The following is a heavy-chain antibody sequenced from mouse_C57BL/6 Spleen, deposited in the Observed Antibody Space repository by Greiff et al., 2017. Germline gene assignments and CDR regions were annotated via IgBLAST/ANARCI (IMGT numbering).Heavy chain of an antibody. J-gene: IGHJ4*01. Sequence: EVQLQQSGPELVKPGASVKISCKASGYTFTDYYMNWVKQSHGKSLEWIGDINPNNGGTSYNQKFKGKATLTVDKSSSTAYMELRSLTSEDSAVYYCAYGNYGAMDYWGQGTSVTVSS. V-gene: IGHV1-26*01. D-gene: IGHD2-1*01. CDR1: GYTFTDYY. CDR3: AYGNYGAMDY. CDR2: INPNNGGT.